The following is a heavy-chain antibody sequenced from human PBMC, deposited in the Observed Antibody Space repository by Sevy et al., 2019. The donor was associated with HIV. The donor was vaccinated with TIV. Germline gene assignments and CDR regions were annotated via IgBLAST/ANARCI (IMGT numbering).Heavy chain of an antibody. CDR3: ARGIVGATRVYYYYYYMDV. Sequence: GGSLRLSCAASGFTFSSYAMHWVRQAPGKGLEYVSAISSNGGSTYYANSVKDRFTISRDNSKNTLYLQMGSLRAEDMAVYYCARGIVGATRVYYYYYYMDVWGKGTTVTVSS. J-gene: IGHJ6*03. CDR1: GFTFSSYA. CDR2: ISSNGGST. D-gene: IGHD1-26*01. V-gene: IGHV3-64*01.